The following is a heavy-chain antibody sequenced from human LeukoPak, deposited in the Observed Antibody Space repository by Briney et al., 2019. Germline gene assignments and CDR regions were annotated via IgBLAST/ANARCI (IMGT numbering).Heavy chain of an antibody. J-gene: IGHJ6*02. CDR3: ARGRVFRQQLSSYYYGMDV. Sequence: PSETLSLTCAVYGGSFSGYYWSWIRQPPGKGLEWIGEINHSGSNNYNPSLKSRVTIPVDTSKNQFSLKLSSVTAADTAVYYCARGRVFRQQLSSYYYGMDVWGQGTTVTVSS. D-gene: IGHD6-13*01. CDR2: INHSGSN. CDR1: GGSFSGYY. V-gene: IGHV4-34*01.